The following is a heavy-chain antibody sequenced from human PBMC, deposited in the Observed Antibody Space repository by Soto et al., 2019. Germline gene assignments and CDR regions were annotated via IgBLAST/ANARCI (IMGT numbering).Heavy chain of an antibody. Sequence: PGESLKISCKGSGYSFTSYWIGWVRQMTGKGLEWMGIIYPGDSDTRYSPSFQGQVTISADKSISTAYLQWSSLKASDTAMYYCARPTGRGYCSGGSCYSHYYYYGMDVWGQGTTVTVSS. CDR3: ARPTGRGYCSGGSCYSHYYYYGMDV. D-gene: IGHD2-15*01. CDR1: GYSFTSYW. J-gene: IGHJ6*02. CDR2: IYPGDSDT. V-gene: IGHV5-51*01.